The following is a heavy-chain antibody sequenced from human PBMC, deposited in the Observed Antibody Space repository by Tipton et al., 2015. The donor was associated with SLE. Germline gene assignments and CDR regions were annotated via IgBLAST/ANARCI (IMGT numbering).Heavy chain of an antibody. CDR1: GFTVSSND. CDR3: ARDGFRDGYNFNY. J-gene: IGHJ4*02. CDR2: IYNDDTT. D-gene: IGHD5-24*01. V-gene: IGHV3-66*02. Sequence: SLRLSCAASGFTVSSNDMSWVRQAPGKGLEWVSLIYNDDTTDYADSVKGRFTISRDNSKNTLYLQMNSLRAEDTAVYYCARDGFRDGYNFNYWGQGTLVTVSS.